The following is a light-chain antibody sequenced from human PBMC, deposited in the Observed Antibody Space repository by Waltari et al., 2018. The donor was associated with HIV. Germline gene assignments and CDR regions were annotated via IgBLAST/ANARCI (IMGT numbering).Light chain of an antibody. CDR3: SSYTSSSTRV. CDR1: SSAVGGYNY. V-gene: IGLV2-14*03. CDR2: DVS. J-gene: IGLJ2*01. Sequence: QSALTQPASVSGSPGQSITISCTGTSSAVGGYNYVSWYQQHPGKAPKLMIYDVSNRPSGVSNRFSGSKSGNTASLTISGLKAEDEADYYCSSYTSSSTRVFGGGTKLTVL.